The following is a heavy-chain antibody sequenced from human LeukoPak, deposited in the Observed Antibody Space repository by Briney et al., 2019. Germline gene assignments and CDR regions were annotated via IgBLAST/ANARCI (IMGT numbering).Heavy chain of an antibody. D-gene: IGHD3-9*01. CDR3: ARELRYFDWLLGY. CDR2: INPNSGGT. J-gene: IGHJ4*02. V-gene: IGHV1-2*02. CDR1: GYTLTGYY. Sequence: ASVKVSCKASGYTLTGYYMHWVRQAPGQGLEWMGWINPNSGGTNYAQKFQGRVTMTRDTSISTAYMELSRLRSDDTAVYYCARELRYFDWLLGYWGQGTLVTVSS.